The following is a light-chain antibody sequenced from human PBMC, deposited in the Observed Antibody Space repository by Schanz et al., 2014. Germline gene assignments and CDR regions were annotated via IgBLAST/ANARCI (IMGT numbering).Light chain of an antibody. Sequence: EIVMTQSPGTLSLSSGERATLSCRASQSVSSSYLAWYQQKPGQAPRLLIYGASTRATGIPARFSGSGSGTEFTLTISSLQSEDFAVYHCQQYNIWPLTFGGGTKVEIK. CDR2: GAS. CDR1: QSVSSSY. V-gene: IGKV3-15*01. CDR3: QQYNIWPLT. J-gene: IGKJ4*01.